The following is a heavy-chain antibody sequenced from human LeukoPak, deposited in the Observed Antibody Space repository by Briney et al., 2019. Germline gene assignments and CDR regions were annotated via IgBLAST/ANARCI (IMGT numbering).Heavy chain of an antibody. CDR3: ARLPTIDYGDYVYYFDY. V-gene: IGHV5-51*01. CDR2: IYPGDPDT. J-gene: IGHJ4*02. D-gene: IGHD4-17*01. CDR1: GYRFTSYW. Sequence: GESLKISCKGSGYRFTSYWIGWGRQMPGKGLEWMGIIYPGDPDTRDSPSFQGQVTISADKSIRTAYLQWSSLKASDTAMYYCARLPTIDYGDYVYYFDYWGQGTLVTVSS.